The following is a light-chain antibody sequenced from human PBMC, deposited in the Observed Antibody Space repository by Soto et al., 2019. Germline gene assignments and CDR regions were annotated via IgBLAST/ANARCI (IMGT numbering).Light chain of an antibody. J-gene: IGKJ5*01. Sequence: IQLTQSPSSLSASVGDRVTITFQASQDISNYLNWYQQKPGKAPKLLIYDASNLETGVPSRFSGSGSGTDFTFTISSLQPEDIATYYCQQYSHLITFGQGTRLEI. CDR2: DAS. CDR1: QDISNY. CDR3: QQYSHLIT. V-gene: IGKV1-33*01.